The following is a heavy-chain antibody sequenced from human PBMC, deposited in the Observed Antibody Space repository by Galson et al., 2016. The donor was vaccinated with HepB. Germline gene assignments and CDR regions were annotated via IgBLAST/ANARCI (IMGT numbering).Heavy chain of an antibody. CDR3: ARVKCGRPGCQGRDGFDP. Sequence: SLRLSCAASGFTFNSYWMTWVRQAPGKGLEWVANIKYDGSEKLYVDSVKGRFTISRDSAENSVYLQMNNLRAEDPAVYFCARVKCGRPGCQGRDGFDPWGQGTLVTVSS. D-gene: IGHD2-15*01. V-gene: IGHV3-7*01. J-gene: IGHJ5*02. CDR2: IKYDGSEK. CDR1: GFTFNSYW.